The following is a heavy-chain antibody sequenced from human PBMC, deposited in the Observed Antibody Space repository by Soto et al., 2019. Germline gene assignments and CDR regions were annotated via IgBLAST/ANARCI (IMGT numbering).Heavy chain of an antibody. CDR3: ARDDYCSGGICYSNWFDP. V-gene: IGHV1-69*04. CDR2: IIPILGIA. D-gene: IGHD2-15*01. Sequence: GASVKVCCKASGGTFSSYTISWVRQAPGQGLEWMGRIIPILGIANYAQKFQGRVTITADKSTSTAYMELSSLRSEDTAVYYCARDDYCSGGICYSNWFDPWGQGTLVTVSS. J-gene: IGHJ5*02. CDR1: GGTFSSYT.